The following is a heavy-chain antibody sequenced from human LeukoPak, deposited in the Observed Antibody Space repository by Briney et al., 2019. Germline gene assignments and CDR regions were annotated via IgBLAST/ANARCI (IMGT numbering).Heavy chain of an antibody. D-gene: IGHD3-22*01. CDR2: IRSKPYGGTT. J-gene: IGHJ4*02. CDR3: TRGDYYDSSGYYLLFDY. V-gene: IGHV3-49*04. Sequence: GGSLRLSCAASGFTFSSYAMSWVRQAPGEGLEWVGFIRSKPYGGTTEYAASVKGRFTISRDDSESIAYLQMNSLKTEDTAVYYCTRGDYYDSSGYYLLFDYWGQGALVTVSS. CDR1: GFTFSSYA.